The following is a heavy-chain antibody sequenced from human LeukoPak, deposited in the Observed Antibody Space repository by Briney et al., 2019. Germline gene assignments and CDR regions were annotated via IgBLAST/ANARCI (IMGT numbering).Heavy chain of an antibody. CDR1: GFTFSSYW. Sequence: GGSLRLSCAASGFTFSSYWMHWVRQAPGKGLVWVSRINSDGSSTSYADSVRGRFTISRDNAKNTLYLQMDSLRAEDTAVYYCARDPSRLAVGPGGFDYWGQGTLVTVSS. CDR2: INSDGSST. V-gene: IGHV3-74*01. J-gene: IGHJ4*02. CDR3: ARDPSRLAVGPGGFDY. D-gene: IGHD6-19*01.